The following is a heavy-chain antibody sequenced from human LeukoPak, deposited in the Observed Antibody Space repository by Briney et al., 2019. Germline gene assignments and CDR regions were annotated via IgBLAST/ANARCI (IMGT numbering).Heavy chain of an antibody. V-gene: IGHV4-4*07. J-gene: IGHJ4*02. Sequence: SETLSLTCTVSGGSISSYYWSCIRQPAGKGLEWIGRIYTSGSTNYNHSLTSRVTISVDTSKNQFSLKLSSVTAADTAVYYCARDLRSGYYIHYFDYGGQGTRVTVSS. CDR2: IYTSGST. D-gene: IGHD3-3*01. CDR1: GGSISSYY. CDR3: ARDLRSGYYIHYFDY.